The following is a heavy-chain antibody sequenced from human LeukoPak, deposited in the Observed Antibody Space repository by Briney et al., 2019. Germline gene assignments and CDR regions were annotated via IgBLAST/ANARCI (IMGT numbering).Heavy chain of an antibody. CDR1: GFTFSSYG. V-gene: IGHV3-33*01. D-gene: IGHD3-22*01. J-gene: IGHJ4*02. CDR2: IWYDGSSK. CDR3: ARGNYYDNPTVDY. Sequence: GGSLRLSCAASGFTFSSYGMHWVRQAPGKGLEWVAVIWYDGSSKYYADSVKGRFTISRDNSKNTLYLQMNSLRAEDTAVYYCARGNYYDNPTVDYWGQGTLVTVSS.